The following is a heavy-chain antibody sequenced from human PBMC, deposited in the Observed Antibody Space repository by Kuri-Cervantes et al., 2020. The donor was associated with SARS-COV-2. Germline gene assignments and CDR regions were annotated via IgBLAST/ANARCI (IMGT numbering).Heavy chain of an antibody. Sequence: GESLKISCAASGFTLSDYYMSWIRQAPGKGLEWVAVISYDGSNKYYADSVKGRFTISRDNSKNTLYLQMNSLRAEDTAVYYCARGYGDLYYYYYYGMDVWGQGTMVTVSS. V-gene: IGHV3-30*03. J-gene: IGHJ6*02. CDR1: GFTLSDYY. CDR3: ARGYGDLYYYYYYGMDV. D-gene: IGHD4-17*01. CDR2: ISYDGSNK.